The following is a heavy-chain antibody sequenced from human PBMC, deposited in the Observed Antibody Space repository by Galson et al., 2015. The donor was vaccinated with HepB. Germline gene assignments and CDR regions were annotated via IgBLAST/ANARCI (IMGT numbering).Heavy chain of an antibody. CDR1: GGSISSYY. J-gene: IGHJ4*02. CDR3: ARGVPAAPHSTGAPFDY. D-gene: IGHD2-2*01. CDR2: IYYSGST. V-gene: IGHV4-59*01. Sequence: SETLSLTCTVSGGSISSYYWSWIRQPPGKGLEWIGYIYYSGSTNYNPSLKSRVTISVDTSKNQFSLKLSSVTAADTAVYYCARGVPAAPHSTGAPFDYWGQGTLVTVSS.